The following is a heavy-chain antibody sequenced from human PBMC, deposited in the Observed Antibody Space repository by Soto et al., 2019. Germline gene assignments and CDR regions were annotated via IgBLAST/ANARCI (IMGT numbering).Heavy chain of an antibody. CDR2: IWYDGSNK. CDR1: GFTFSSYG. J-gene: IGHJ5*02. V-gene: IGHV3-33*01. CDR3: AREGLYYDILTGFDWFDP. Sequence: GGSLRLSCAASGFTFSSYGMHWVRQAPGKGLEWVAVIWYDGSNKYYADSVKGRFTISRDNSKNTLYLQMNSLRAEDTAVYYCAREGLYYDILTGFDWFDPWGQGTLVTVSS. D-gene: IGHD3-9*01.